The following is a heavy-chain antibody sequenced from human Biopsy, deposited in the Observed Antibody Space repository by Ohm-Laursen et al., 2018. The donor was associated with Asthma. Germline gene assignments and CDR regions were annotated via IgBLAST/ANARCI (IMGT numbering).Heavy chain of an antibody. CDR3: ARGPPVDRED. CDR1: GGSMSSSSYY. J-gene: IGHJ4*02. CDR2: ISYTGSA. Sequence: SQTLSLTCTVSGGSMSSSSYYWGWIRQPPGEGLEWMGSISYTGSAYHNPSLKSRVTISVDTSKNHFSLKLSSVTAADTAVYYCARGPPVDREDWGQGTLVTVSS. D-gene: IGHD5-24*01. V-gene: IGHV4-39*02.